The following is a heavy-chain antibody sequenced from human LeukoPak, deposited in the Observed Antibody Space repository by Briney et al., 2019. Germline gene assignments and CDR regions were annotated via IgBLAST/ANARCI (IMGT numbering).Heavy chain of an antibody. CDR2: IYTSGST. CDR3: ARDPGYSNYRGMYYYYYYMDV. CDR1: GGSISSGSYY. Sequence: SETLSLTCTVSGGSISSGSYYWSWIRQPAGKGLEWIGRIYTSGSTNYNPSLKSRVTISVDTSKNQFSLKLSSVTAADTAVYYCARDPGYSNYRGMYYYYYYMDVWGKGTTVTVSS. J-gene: IGHJ6*03. D-gene: IGHD4-11*01. V-gene: IGHV4-61*02.